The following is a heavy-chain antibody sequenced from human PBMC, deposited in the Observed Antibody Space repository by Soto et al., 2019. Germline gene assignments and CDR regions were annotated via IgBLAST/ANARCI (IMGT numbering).Heavy chain of an antibody. CDR1: GGTFSSYA. V-gene: IGHV1-69*13. J-gene: IGHJ5*02. Sequence: ASVKVSCKASGGTFSSYAISWVRQAPGQGLEWMGGIIPIFGTANYAQKFQGRVTITADESTSTAYMELSSLRSEDTAVYYCASGGLIAAPYNWFDPWGQGTLVTVSS. D-gene: IGHD6-13*01. CDR2: IIPIFGTA. CDR3: ASGGLIAAPYNWFDP.